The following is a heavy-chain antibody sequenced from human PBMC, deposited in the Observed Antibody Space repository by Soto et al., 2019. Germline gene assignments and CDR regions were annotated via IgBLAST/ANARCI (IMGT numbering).Heavy chain of an antibody. V-gene: IGHV3-30*03. Sequence: PGGSLRLSCAASGFTFSSYGMHWVRQAPGKGLEWVAVISYDGSNKYYADSVKGRFTISRDNSKNTLYLQMNSLRAEDTAVYYCAGLVGLVPAAMLDGSENFDYWGQGTLVTVSS. CDR3: AGLVGLVPAAMLDGSENFDY. D-gene: IGHD2-2*01. CDR2: ISYDGSNK. CDR1: GFTFSSYG. J-gene: IGHJ4*02.